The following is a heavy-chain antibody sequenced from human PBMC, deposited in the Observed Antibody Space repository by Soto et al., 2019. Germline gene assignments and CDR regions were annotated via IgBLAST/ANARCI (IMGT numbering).Heavy chain of an antibody. Sequence: QVRLVQSGPEVKKPEASVKVSCKASGYTFSSSAISWVRQAPGQGPEWMGWISSSGVTNYAQNFQGRVTLTVDSSTTTAYMEVRSLSSADTAIYYCPSAHAAYAPFDFWGQGTLVTVSS. J-gene: IGHJ4*02. CDR2: ISSSGVT. D-gene: IGHD4-17*01. V-gene: IGHV1-18*04. CDR3: PSAHAAYAPFDF. CDR1: GYTFSSSA.